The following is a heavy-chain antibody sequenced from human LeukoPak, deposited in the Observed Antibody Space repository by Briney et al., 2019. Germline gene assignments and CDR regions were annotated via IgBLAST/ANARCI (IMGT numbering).Heavy chain of an antibody. CDR1: GGSISSSSYY. J-gene: IGHJ3*02. CDR2: MYYSGST. CDR3: ASDTSDLDALDI. V-gene: IGHV4-39*07. Sequence: SETLSLTCTVSGGSISSSSYYWGWIRQPPGKGLEWIGSMYYSGSTYYNPSLKSRVTISVDTSKNQFSLKLSSVTAADTAVYYCASDTSDLDALDIWGQGTMVTVSS. D-gene: IGHD3-3*01.